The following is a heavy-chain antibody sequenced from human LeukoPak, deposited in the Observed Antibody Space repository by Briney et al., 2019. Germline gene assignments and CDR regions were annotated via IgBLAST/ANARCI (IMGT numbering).Heavy chain of an antibody. V-gene: IGHV3-15*01. Sequence: GGSLRLSCAASGFTFSNAWMSWVRQAPGKGLEWVGRIKSKTDGGTTDYAAPVKGRFTISRDDSKNTLYLQMNSLKTEDTAVYYCTTDPYYDSSGYYDYWGQGTLVTVSS. CDR2: IKSKTDGGTT. CDR3: TTDPYYDSSGYYDY. CDR1: GFTFSNAW. D-gene: IGHD3-22*01. J-gene: IGHJ4*02.